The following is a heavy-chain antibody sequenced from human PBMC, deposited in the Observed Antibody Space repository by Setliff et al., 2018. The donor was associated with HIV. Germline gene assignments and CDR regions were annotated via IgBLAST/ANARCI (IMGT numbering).Heavy chain of an antibody. Sequence: PSETLSLTCSVSGDSINSRPYYYGWLRQPPGKGLEWIGNVLYSGSTYYNPSLKSRVSMSIDTSRNQFSLKLTSVTAADTAVYFCARFPTVVTALGFWGRGTLVTSPQ. V-gene: IGHV4-39*01. CDR3: ARFPTVVTALGF. CDR1: GDSINSRPYY. J-gene: IGHJ4*02. CDR2: VLYSGST. D-gene: IGHD2-21*02.